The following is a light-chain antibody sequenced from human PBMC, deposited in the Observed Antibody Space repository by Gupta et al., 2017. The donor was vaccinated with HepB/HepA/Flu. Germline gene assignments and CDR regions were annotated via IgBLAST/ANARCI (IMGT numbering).Light chain of an antibody. Sequence: DIQMTQSPSSLSASVGDRVTITCRASQSISSYLNWYQQKPGKAPKLLIYAASSLQSGVPSRLSGSGSGTDFTLTISSLQPEDFATYYCQQSYSTPLTFGQWTKVEIK. J-gene: IGKJ1*01. CDR1: QSISSY. CDR2: AAS. CDR3: QQSYSTPLT. V-gene: IGKV1-39*01.